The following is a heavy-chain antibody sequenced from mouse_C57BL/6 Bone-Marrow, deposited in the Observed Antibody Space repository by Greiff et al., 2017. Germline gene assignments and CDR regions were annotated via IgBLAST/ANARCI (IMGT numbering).Heavy chain of an antibody. J-gene: IGHJ2*01. CDR1: GFTFTDYY. V-gene: IGHV7-3*01. D-gene: IGHD1-1*01. CDR3: ARYRRLLYFDY. Sequence: DVKLVESGGGLVQPGGSLSLSCAASGFTFTDYYMSWVRQPPGKALEWLGFIRNKANGYTTEYSASVKGRFTISRDNSQSILYLQMKALRAEDSATYYCARYRRLLYFDYWGQGTTLTVSS. CDR2: IRNKANGYTT.